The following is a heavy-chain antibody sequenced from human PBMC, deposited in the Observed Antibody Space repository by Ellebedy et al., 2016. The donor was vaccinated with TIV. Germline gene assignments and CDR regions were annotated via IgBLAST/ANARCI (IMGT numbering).Heavy chain of an antibody. CDR3: ARHELGSNAAFDS. V-gene: IGHV5-10-1*01. CDR1: GYSFALYW. Sequence: GESLKISCEGSGYSFALYWISWVRQKPGKGLEWMGRIDPNDPRESYKSYGPSFQGHVTISADKSISTAYLQWSSLKASDTAVYYCARHELGSNAAFDSWGQGTLVSVSS. CDR2: IDPNDPRESYK. D-gene: IGHD7-27*01. J-gene: IGHJ4*02.